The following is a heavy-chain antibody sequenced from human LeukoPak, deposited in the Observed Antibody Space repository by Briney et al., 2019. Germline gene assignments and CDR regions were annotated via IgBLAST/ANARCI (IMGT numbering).Heavy chain of an antibody. D-gene: IGHD1-26*01. J-gene: IGHJ4*02. V-gene: IGHV3-21*01. CDR2: ISSSSSHI. CDR1: GFTFSSYS. Sequence: TGGSLRLSCAASGFTFSSYSMNWVRQAPGKGLEWVSSISSSSSHIYYVDSVKGRITISRDNAKNSLYLQMDSLRAEDTAVYYCARDGGMGATTTYYFDYWGQGTLVTVSS. CDR3: ARDGGMGATTTYYFDY.